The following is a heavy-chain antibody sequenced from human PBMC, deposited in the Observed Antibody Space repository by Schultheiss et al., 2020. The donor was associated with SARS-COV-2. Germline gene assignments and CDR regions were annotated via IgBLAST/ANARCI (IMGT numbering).Heavy chain of an antibody. Sequence: SETLSLTCTVSGGSISSSSYYWGWIRQPPGKGLEWIGRIYTSGSTNYNPSLKSRVTMSVDTSKNQFSLKLSSVTAADTAVYYCARLDGYNYGPHFDYWGQGTLVTVSS. D-gene: IGHD5-24*01. CDR1: GGSISSSSYY. CDR2: IYTSGST. V-gene: IGHV4-61*05. CDR3: ARLDGYNYGPHFDY. J-gene: IGHJ4*02.